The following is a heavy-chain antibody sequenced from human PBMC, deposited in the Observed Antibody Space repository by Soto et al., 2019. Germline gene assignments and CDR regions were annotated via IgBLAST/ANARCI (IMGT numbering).Heavy chain of an antibody. CDR2: INAGNGNT. Sequence: QVQLVQSGAEVKKPGASVKVSCKASGYTFTSYAMHWVRQAPGQRLEWMGWINAGNGNTKYSQKFQGRVTITRDTSASTAYMELISLRSEDTAVYYCARDLVKVAITMFARPHGMDVWGQGTTVTVSS. J-gene: IGHJ6*02. D-gene: IGHD3-3*01. CDR3: ARDLVKVAITMFARPHGMDV. V-gene: IGHV1-3*01. CDR1: GYTFTSYA.